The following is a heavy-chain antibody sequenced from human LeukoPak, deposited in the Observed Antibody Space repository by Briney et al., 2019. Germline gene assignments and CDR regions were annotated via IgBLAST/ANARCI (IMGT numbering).Heavy chain of an antibody. CDR3: ARLSVAGGVTPTDY. J-gene: IGHJ4*02. Sequence: ASVKVSCKASGYTFTGYYIHWVRQAPGQGLEWMGWINPNSGGTNYAQKFQGRVTMTRDTSISTAYMELSRLRSDDTAVYYCARLSVAGGVTPTDYWGQGTLVTVSS. CDR1: GYTFTGYY. V-gene: IGHV1-2*02. D-gene: IGHD6-19*01. CDR2: INPNSGGT.